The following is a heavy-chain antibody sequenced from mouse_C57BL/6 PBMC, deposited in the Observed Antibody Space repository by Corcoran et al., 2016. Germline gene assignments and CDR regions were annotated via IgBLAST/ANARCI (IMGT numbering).Heavy chain of an antibody. CDR2: INTYSGVP. J-gene: IGHJ3*01. Sequence: QIQLVQSGPELKKPGETVKISCKASGYTFTTYGMSWLKQAPGNGLKWMGWINTYSGVPTYADDFKGRFACSLETSASTAYLQINNLKNEDTATYFCASGYYSNYDWFAYWGQGTLVTVSA. CDR3: ASGYYSNYDWFAY. V-gene: IGHV9-3*01. D-gene: IGHD2-5*01. CDR1: GYTFTTYG.